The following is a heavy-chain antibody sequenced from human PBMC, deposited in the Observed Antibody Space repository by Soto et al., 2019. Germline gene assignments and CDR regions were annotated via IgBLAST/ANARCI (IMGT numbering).Heavy chain of an antibody. CDR1: GYSFTSYW. V-gene: IGHV5-51*01. J-gene: IGHJ6*02. CDR2: IYPGDSDT. Sequence: ASVKVSCKGSGYSFTSYWIGWVRQMPGKGLEWMGIIYPGDSDTRYSPSFQGQVTISADKSISTAYLQWSSLKASDTAMYYCARLRRGSYYYYGMDVWGQGTTVTVSS. CDR3: ARLRRGSYYYYGMDV. D-gene: IGHD3-16*01.